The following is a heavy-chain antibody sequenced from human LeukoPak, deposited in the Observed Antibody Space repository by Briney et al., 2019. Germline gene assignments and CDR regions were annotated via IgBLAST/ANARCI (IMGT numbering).Heavy chain of an antibody. CDR3: ASTRTYYYDSSGYYLGY. J-gene: IGHJ4*02. D-gene: IGHD3-22*01. V-gene: IGHV4-39*07. CDR1: GGSISSSDYY. Sequence: SETLSLTCTVTGGSISSSDYYWGWIRQPPGKGLEWIGTIHYSGSTYYNPSLKSRVTVSEDTSKNQFSLKLSSVTAADTAVYYCASTRTYYYDSSGYYLGYWGQGTLVTVSS. CDR2: IHYSGST.